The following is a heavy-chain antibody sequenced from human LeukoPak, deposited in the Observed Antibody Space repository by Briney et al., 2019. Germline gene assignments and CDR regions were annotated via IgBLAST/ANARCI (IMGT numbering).Heavy chain of an antibody. CDR2: ISGSGGYT. V-gene: IGHV3-23*01. CDR1: GFTVSNYG. D-gene: IGHD3-10*01. J-gene: IGHJ4*02. CDR3: AKDHGGYGSFDY. Sequence: PGGSLRLSCAASGFTVSNYGMSWVRQAPGKGLEWVSGISGSGGYTYYADAVKGRFTISRDNSRDTLYLQMNSLRAEDTAVYYCAKDHGGYGSFDYWGQGTLVTVSS.